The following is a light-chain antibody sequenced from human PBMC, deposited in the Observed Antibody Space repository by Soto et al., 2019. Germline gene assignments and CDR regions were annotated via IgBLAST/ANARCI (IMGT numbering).Light chain of an antibody. CDR2: EVS. V-gene: IGLV2-8*01. CDR1: RSYVGGYNY. J-gene: IGLJ1*01. Sequence: QPPSADGSPGQSFPISCTGNRSYVGGYNYVSWYQQHPGKAPKLMIYEVSRRPSGVPDRFSGSKSGNTASLTVSGLQAEDEADYYCSSYAGSNNLGVFGTGTKVTVL. CDR3: SSYAGSNNLGV.